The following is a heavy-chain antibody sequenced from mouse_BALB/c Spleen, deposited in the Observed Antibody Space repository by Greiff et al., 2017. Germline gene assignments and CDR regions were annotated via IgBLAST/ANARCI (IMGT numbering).Heavy chain of an antibody. D-gene: IGHD2-3*01. J-gene: IGHJ2*01. CDR2: ISNLAYSI. CDR1: GFTFSDYG. CDR3: ARERDGYFDY. Sequence: DVMLVESGGGLVQPGGSRKLSCAASGFTFSDYGMAWVRQAPGKGPEWVAFISNLAYSIYYADTVTGRFTISRENAKNTLYLEMSSLRSEDTAMYYCARERDGYFDYWGQGTTLTVSS. V-gene: IGHV5-15*02.